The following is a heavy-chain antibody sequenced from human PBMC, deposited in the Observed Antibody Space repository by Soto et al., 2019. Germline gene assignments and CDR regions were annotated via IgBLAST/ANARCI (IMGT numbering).Heavy chain of an antibody. V-gene: IGHV3-23*01. CDR1: GFTFSSSA. D-gene: IGHD1-26*01. Sequence: DVQLLESGGALVQPGGSLRLSCVASGFTFSSSAMNWVRQAPGKGLGWVSTISGSGVAKYYADSVKGRFTISRDNSNNTVSLQMNSLRAEDAAVYYCAKDRSPGAITWNVYWGQGTLVTVSS. CDR3: AKDRSPGAITWNVY. J-gene: IGHJ4*02. CDR2: ISGSGVAK.